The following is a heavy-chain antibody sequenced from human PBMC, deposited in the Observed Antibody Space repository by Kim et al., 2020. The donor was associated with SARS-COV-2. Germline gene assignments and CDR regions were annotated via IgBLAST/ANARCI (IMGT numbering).Heavy chain of an antibody. J-gene: IGHJ4*02. D-gene: IGHD3-22*01. CDR2: VDWHGGSS. Sequence: GGSLRLSCAASGFTVDDYAMSWVRQAPGKGLEWVSGVDWHGGSSSYADSVKGRFTISRDNAKNSLYLQMNSLRAEDTAFYRCARVGYYDSSGYYFDDWGQGTLVTVSS. CDR3: ARVGYYDSSGYYFDD. CDR1: GFTVDDYA. V-gene: IGHV3-20*01.